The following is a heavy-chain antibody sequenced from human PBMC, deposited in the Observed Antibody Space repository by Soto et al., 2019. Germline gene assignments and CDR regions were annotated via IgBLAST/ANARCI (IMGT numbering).Heavy chain of an antibody. CDR1: GFTFSDYY. CDR2: ISSSGSTI. CDR3: ARVVKVITDYYYIDV. Sequence: QVQLVESGGGLVKPGGSLSLSCAASGFTFSDYYMSWIRQAPGKGLEWVSYISSSGSTIYYPDSVKGRFTISRDNAKNSLYLQMNSLRAEDTAVDYCARVVKVITDYYYIDVWGKGTTVTVSS. V-gene: IGHV3-11*01. J-gene: IGHJ6*03. D-gene: IGHD2-21*01.